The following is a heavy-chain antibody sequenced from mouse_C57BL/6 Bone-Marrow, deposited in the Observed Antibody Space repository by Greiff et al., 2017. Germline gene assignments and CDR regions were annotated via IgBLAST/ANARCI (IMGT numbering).Heavy chain of an antibody. J-gene: IGHJ4*01. CDR1: GFNFKDDY. D-gene: IGHD2-4*01. Sequence: VQLQQSGAELVRPGASVKLSCTASGFNFKDDYMHWVKQRPEQGLEWIGWIDPENGDTEYASKFQGKAPITADTSSNTAYLQLSSLTSEDTAVYYCTTFWSTYDYDGYYAMDYWGQGTSVTVSS. CDR3: TTFWSTYDYDGYYAMDY. V-gene: IGHV14-4*01. CDR2: IDPENGDT.